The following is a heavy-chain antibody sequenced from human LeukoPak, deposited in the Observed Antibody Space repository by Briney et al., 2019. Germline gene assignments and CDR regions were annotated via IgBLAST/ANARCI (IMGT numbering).Heavy chain of an antibody. CDR1: GFTFSSYA. J-gene: IGHJ4*02. Sequence: GSLRLSCAASGFTFSSYAMHWVRQPPGKGLEWIGEINHSGSTNYNPSLKSRVTISVDTSKNQFSLKLSSVTAADTAVYYCARGPRPRESKKIAVAGVGFDYWGQGTLVTVSS. D-gene: IGHD6-19*01. CDR3: ARGPRPRESKKIAVAGVGFDY. V-gene: IGHV4-34*01. CDR2: INHSGST.